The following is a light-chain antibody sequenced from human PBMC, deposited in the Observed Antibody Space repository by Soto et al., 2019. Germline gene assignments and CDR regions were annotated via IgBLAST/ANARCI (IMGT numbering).Light chain of an antibody. J-gene: IGKJ4*01. V-gene: IGKV3-20*01. CDR2: GTS. CDR1: QTIKTRS. CDR3: QQYGHSPLT. Sequence: EIVLTQSPGTLFLSPGERATLSCRASQTIKTRSLAWYQQKPGQAPRRLIYGTSSRPTNIPDRFSASGSGTDFTLTISRLEPDDFAVYYCQQYGHSPLTCGGGTKVEIK.